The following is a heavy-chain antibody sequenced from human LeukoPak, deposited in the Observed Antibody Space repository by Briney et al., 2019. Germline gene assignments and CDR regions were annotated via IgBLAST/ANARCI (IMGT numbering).Heavy chain of an antibody. J-gene: IGHJ4*02. CDR1: GYTFTGYS. V-gene: IGHV1-2*02. CDR2: INPNSGGT. D-gene: IGHD3-22*01. CDR3: ARTGGTLYGSSGYWVDY. Sequence: ASVKLSCKASGYTFTGYSMHWERQAPGHGLEWRGEINPNSGGTNDAQKSQDRLTMTWDTSIRTAYTELSMLRSDATAVYYCARTGGTLYGSSGYWVDYWGQGTLVTVSS.